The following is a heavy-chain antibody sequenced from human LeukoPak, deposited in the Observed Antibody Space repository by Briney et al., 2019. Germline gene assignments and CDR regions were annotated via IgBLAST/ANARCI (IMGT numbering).Heavy chain of an antibody. J-gene: IGHJ5*02. CDR1: GFTFDDYG. Sequence: SGGSPRLSCAASGFTFDDYGMSWVRQAPGKGLEWVSGINWNGGSTGYADSVKGRFTISRDNSKNTLYLQMNSLRAEDTAVYYCARTGHSYHWFDPWGQGTLVTVSS. D-gene: IGHD1-1*01. CDR3: ARTGHSYHWFDP. CDR2: INWNGGST. V-gene: IGHV3-20*04.